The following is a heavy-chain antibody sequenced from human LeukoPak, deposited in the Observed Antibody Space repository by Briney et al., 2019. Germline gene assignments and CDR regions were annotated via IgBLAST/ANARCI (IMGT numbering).Heavy chain of an antibody. CDR1: GGSISSYY. J-gene: IGHJ1*01. CDR2: IYYSGNS. CDR3: GREETFGAVYD. Sequence: SETLSLTCTVSGGSISSYYWSWIRQPPGKGLEWIGSIYYSGNSYYNPSLKSRATISIDTSKNHFSLKLSSVTAADTAVYYCGREETFGAVYDWGQGTLVTVSS. V-gene: IGHV4-59*12. D-gene: IGHD3-16*01.